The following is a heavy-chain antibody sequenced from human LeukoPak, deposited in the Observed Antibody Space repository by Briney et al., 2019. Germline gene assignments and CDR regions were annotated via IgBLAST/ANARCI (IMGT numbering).Heavy chain of an antibody. CDR1: GFTFSNYA. Sequence: GGSLRLSCAASGFTFSNYAMSWVRQAPGKGLEWVSGISWNSGSIGYADSVKGRFTISRDNSKNILYVQMNSLRVEDTAVYYCAIGPDYGSGDSWGQGTMVTVSS. J-gene: IGHJ4*02. V-gene: IGHV3-23*01. CDR3: AIGPDYGSGDS. CDR2: ISWNSGSI. D-gene: IGHD3-10*01.